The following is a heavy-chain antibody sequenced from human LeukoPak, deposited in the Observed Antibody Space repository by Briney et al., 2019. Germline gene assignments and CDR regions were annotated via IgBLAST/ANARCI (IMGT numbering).Heavy chain of an antibody. V-gene: IGHV1-2*02. CDR2: INPNSGGT. CDR1: GYTFTGYY. CDR3: ARDSTGSRWGYYFDY. J-gene: IGHJ4*02. Sequence: ASVKVSCKASGYTFTGYYMHWVRQAPGRGLEWMGWINPNSGGTNYAQKFQGRVTMTRDTSISTAYMELSRLRSDDTAVYYCARDSTGSRWGYYFDYWGQGTLVTVSS. D-gene: IGHD6-13*01.